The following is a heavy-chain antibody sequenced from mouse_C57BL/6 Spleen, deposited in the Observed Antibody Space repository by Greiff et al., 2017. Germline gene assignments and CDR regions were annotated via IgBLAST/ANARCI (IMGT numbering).Heavy chain of an antibody. CDR3: AREGGNFFDY. V-gene: IGHV1-63*01. Sequence: VQRVESGAELVRPGTSVKMSCKASGYTFTNYWIGWAKQRPGHGLEWIGDIYPGGGYTNYNEKFKGKATLTADKSSSTAYMQFSSLTSEDSAIYYCAREGGNFFDYWGQGTTLTVSS. CDR1: GYTFTNYW. CDR2: IYPGGGYT. J-gene: IGHJ2*01.